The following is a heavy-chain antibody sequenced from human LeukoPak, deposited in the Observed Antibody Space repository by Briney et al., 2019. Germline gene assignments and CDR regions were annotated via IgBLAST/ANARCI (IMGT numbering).Heavy chain of an antibody. CDR3: ARVTSYSSSWYWSAFDI. CDR2: IYTSGST. Sequence: SETLSLTCTVSGGSISSYYWSWIRQPAGKGLEWIGRIYTSGSTNYNPSLKSRVTMSVDTSKNQFSLKLSSVTAADTAVYYCARVTSYSSSWYWSAFDIWGQGTMVAVSS. CDR1: GGSISSYY. J-gene: IGHJ3*02. D-gene: IGHD6-13*01. V-gene: IGHV4-4*07.